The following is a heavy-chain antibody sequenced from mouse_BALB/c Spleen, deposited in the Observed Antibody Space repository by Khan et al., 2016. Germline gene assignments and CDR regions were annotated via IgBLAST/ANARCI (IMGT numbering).Heavy chain of an antibody. Sequence: QVQLKESGPGLVAPSQSLSITCTVSGFSLTSYGVHWVRQPPGKGLEWLGVIWAGGSPNYNSALMSRLSISKDTSKSQVFLKMHSLQTDDTAMYYCARAYDYAYWGQGTLVTVSA. CDR2: IWAGGSP. D-gene: IGHD2-4*01. CDR1: GFSLTSYG. CDR3: ARAYDYAY. V-gene: IGHV2-9*02. J-gene: IGHJ3*01.